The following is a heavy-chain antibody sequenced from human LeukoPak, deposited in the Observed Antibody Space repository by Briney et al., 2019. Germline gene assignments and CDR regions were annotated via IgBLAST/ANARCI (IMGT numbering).Heavy chain of an antibody. CDR1: EFTFSSDG. CDR2: IRYDGSNK. V-gene: IGHV3-30*02. Sequence: GGSLRLSCAASEFTFSSDGMHWVRQAPGKGLEWVAFIRYDGSNKYYADSVKGRFTISRDNSKNTLYLQMNSLRAEDTAVYYCAKDFGAAAGIFDYWGQGTLVTVSS. J-gene: IGHJ4*02. CDR3: AKDFGAAAGIFDY. D-gene: IGHD6-13*01.